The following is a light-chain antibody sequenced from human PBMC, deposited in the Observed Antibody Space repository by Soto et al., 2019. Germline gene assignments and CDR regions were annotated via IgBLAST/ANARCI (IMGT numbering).Light chain of an antibody. J-gene: IGKJ4*01. Sequence: DIQMTQSPSTLSASVGDRVTITCRASQNINNWMAWCHQKPGEAPKLLIYDAFSLQTGVPFTFSGSGSGTEFSLTISSLQPDDFGTYYCQQYHTFPLTFGGGTKVKIK. V-gene: IGKV1-5*01. CDR3: QQYHTFPLT. CDR2: DAF. CDR1: QNINNW.